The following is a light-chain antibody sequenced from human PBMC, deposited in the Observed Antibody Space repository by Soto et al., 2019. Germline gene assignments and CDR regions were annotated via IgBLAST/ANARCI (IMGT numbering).Light chain of an antibody. Sequence: DITMTQSPSSLSASVGDRVTISCRASQTISFYLNWYQQKPGKAHKVLIYAASNLQSGVPSRFSGSGSGTEFTLTISSLQPEDFATYYCQQSYSIPITFGQGTRLEIK. CDR2: AAS. CDR1: QTISFY. J-gene: IGKJ5*01. CDR3: QQSYSIPIT. V-gene: IGKV1-39*01.